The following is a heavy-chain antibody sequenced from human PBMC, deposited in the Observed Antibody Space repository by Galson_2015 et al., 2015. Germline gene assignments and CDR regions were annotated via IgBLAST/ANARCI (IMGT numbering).Heavy chain of an antibody. CDR1: GFTFSNFW. J-gene: IGHJ1*01. V-gene: IGHV3-7*01. CDR2: IKEDGSEA. Sequence: SLRLSCAASGFTFSNFWMSWVRQAPGKGLEWVANIKEDGSEANYVDSVKGRFTISRDNAKNSLYLQMNSLRAEDTAIHYCATAVVASVRGQGTLVTVSS. CDR3: ATAVVASV. D-gene: IGHD2-15*01.